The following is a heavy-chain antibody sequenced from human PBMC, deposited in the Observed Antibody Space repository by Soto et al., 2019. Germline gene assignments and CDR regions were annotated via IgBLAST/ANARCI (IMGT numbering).Heavy chain of an antibody. J-gene: IGHJ5*02. V-gene: IGHV3-23*01. CDR3: AKAPSTLWFGPRFDP. Sequence: GGSLRLSCAASGFTFSSYAMSWVRQAPGKGLEWVSAISGSGGSTYYADSVKGRFTISRDNSKDTLYLQMNSLRAEDTAVYYCAKAPSTLWFGPRFDPWGQGTLVTVSS. D-gene: IGHD3-10*01. CDR1: GFTFSSYA. CDR2: ISGSGGST.